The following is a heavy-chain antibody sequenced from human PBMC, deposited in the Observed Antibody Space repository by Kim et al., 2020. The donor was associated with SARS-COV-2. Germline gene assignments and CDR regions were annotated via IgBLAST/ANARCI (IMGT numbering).Heavy chain of an antibody. J-gene: IGHJ4*02. V-gene: IGHV3-48*02. Sequence: GGSLRLSCAASGFTFSDFSMNWVRQAPGKGLEWVSYISSGSSTKYYADSVRGRFTISRDNAKNSLYLQMNSLRDEDTAVYYCAKDHRGYSFGTVFDYWGQGTLVTVSS. CDR2: ISSGSSTK. CDR1: GFTFSDFS. CDR3: AKDHRGYSFGTVFDY. D-gene: IGHD5-18*01.